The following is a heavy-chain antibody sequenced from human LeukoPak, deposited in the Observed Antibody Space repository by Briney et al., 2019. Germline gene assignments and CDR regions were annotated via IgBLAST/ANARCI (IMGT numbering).Heavy chain of an antibody. CDR3: ARGLSGTDDY. CDR2: INHSGST. V-gene: IGHV4-34*01. J-gene: IGHJ4*02. D-gene: IGHD6-13*01. Sequence: PSETLSLTCAVYGGSFTSYYWSWIRQPPGKGLEWIGEINHSGSTNYNPSLKSRVTISVDTSKNQFSLKLSSVTAADTAVYYCARGLSGTDDYWGQGTLVTVSS. CDR1: GGSFTSYY.